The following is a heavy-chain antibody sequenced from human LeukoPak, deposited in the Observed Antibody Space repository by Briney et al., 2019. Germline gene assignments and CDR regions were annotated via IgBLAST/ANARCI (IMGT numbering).Heavy chain of an antibody. Sequence: ASVKVSCKASGYTFTSYYMHWVRQAPGQGLEWMGWINPNSGGTNYAQKFQGRVTMTRDTSISTAYMELSRLRSDDTAVYYCARESGRVDIVATIRSFDYWGQGTLVTVSS. CDR1: GYTFTSYY. CDR2: INPNSGGT. V-gene: IGHV1-2*02. J-gene: IGHJ4*02. CDR3: ARESGRVDIVATIRSFDY. D-gene: IGHD5-12*01.